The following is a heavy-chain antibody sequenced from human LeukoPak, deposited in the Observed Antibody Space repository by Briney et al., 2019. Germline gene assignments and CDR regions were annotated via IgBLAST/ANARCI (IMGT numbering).Heavy chain of an antibody. CDR3: ARDSVQQWLVQGGFDY. CDR2: TYYRSKWYN. CDR1: GDGVSSNSAA. V-gene: IGHV6-1*01. Sequence: SQTLSLTCAISGDGVSSNSAAWNWIRQSPSRGLEWLGRTYYRSKWYNDYAVSVKSRITINPDTSKNQFSLQLNSVTPEDTAVYYCARDSVQQWLVQGGFDYWGQGTLVTVSS. D-gene: IGHD6-19*01. J-gene: IGHJ4*02.